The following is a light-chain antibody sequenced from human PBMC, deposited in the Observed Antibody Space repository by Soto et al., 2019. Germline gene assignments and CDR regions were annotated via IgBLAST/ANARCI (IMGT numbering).Light chain of an antibody. V-gene: IGKV1-39*01. Sequence: DIQMTQSPSSLSASVGDRVTITCRASQTVNKYVNWYQQKPGDAPKLLIYIASGLQSGVPSRFNGSGSGTDFTLNINSLQPDDGAAYFCQQTYSFPLTVGGGTKVEIK. CDR3: QQTYSFPLT. J-gene: IGKJ4*01. CDR2: IAS. CDR1: QTVNKY.